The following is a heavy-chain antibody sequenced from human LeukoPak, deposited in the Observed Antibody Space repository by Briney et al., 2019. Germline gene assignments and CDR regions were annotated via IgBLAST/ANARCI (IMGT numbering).Heavy chain of an antibody. CDR3: ARLGDGSGYYYVPYYFDY. D-gene: IGHD3-22*01. CDR2: IYYSGST. CDR1: GGSISSSSHY. V-gene: IGHV4-39*01. J-gene: IGHJ4*02. Sequence: SETLSLTCTVSGGSISSSSHYWGWIRQPPGKGLEWIGSIYYSGSTYYNPSLKSRVTISVDTSKNQLSLKLSSVTAADTAVYYCARLGDGSGYYYVPYYFDYWGQGTLVTVSS.